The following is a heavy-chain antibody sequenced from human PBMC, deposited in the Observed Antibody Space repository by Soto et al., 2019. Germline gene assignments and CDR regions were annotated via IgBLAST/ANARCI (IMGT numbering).Heavy chain of an antibody. D-gene: IGHD5-18*01. CDR2: VIPLFDTA. CDR1: GGIFTNNA. V-gene: IGHV1-69*01. CDR3: AAGGHKDGYYFYHGMDV. Sequence: QVQVVQSGAEVKKPGSSVKVSCKVSGGIFTNNAISWVRQAPGQGLEWLGGVIPLFDTAYYAQIFRGRLRISADGATTTAYVELSGLRSAAAAVYFGAAGGHKDGYYFYHGMDVWCQWTTVTGS. J-gene: IGHJ6*02.